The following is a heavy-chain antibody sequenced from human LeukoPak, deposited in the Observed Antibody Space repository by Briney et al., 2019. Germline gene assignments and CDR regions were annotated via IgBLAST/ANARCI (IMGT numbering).Heavy chain of an antibody. Sequence: GGSLRLSCAASGFTFSSYSMNWVRQAPGKGLEWVSSISSSSSYIYYADSVKGRFTISRDNAKNSLYLQMNSLRTEDTAVYYCARGGSEGFFDYWGQGTLVTVSS. CDR3: ARGGSEGFFDY. CDR1: GFTFSSYS. CDR2: ISSSSSYI. V-gene: IGHV3-21*01. D-gene: IGHD3-16*01. J-gene: IGHJ4*02.